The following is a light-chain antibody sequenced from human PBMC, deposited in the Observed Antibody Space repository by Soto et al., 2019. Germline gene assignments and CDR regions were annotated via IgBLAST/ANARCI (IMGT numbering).Light chain of an antibody. CDR1: QSVGTN. Sequence: EVVLTQSPATLSLSPGEGATLSCRPSQSVGTNLAWYQQKPGQAPRLLIYGASNRATGIPVRYSGSGSGTDFSLTISRLEPEDFALYYCQQRTNWAYTFGQGTKLEIK. J-gene: IGKJ2*01. CDR3: QQRTNWAYT. V-gene: IGKV3-11*01. CDR2: GAS.